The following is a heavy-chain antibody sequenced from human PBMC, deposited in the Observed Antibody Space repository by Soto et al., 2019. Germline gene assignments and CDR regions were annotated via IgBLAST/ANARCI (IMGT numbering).Heavy chain of an antibody. D-gene: IGHD3-16*01. CDR1: GFKFSNYS. J-gene: IGHJ5*01. CDR3: AKGRRPGGHSALYFDF. V-gene: IGHV3-23*01. Sequence: PGGSLRLSCAASGFKFSNYSISWVRQAPGKGLEWVSLISATGVGTYYADSVKGRFAISRDNSHNTLYLQVHSLTAEDTAVYYCAKGRRPGGHSALYFDFWGQGAQVTVSS. CDR2: ISATGVGT.